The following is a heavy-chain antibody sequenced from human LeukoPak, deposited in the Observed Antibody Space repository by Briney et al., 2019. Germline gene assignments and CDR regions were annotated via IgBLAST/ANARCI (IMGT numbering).Heavy chain of an antibody. J-gene: IGHJ5*02. Sequence: GGSLRLSCAASGFTVSSNYMSWVRQAPGKGLGCVSVIYTGGDTYYADSVKGRFTISRDNSKNTLYLQMNSLRAEDTAVYYCANSVGRESGTWGQGTLVTVSS. CDR3: ANSVGRESGT. CDR1: GFTVSSNY. D-gene: IGHD5/OR15-5a*01. V-gene: IGHV3-66*02. CDR2: IYTGGDT.